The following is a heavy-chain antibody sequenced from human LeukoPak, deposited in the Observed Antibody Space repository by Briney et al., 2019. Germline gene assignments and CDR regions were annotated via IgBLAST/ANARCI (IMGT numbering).Heavy chain of an antibody. CDR3: ARERLYYDILTGYHRGYYGMDV. CDR2: ISAYNGNT. D-gene: IGHD3-9*01. J-gene: IGHJ6*02. CDR1: GYTFTSYG. V-gene: IGHV1-18*01. Sequence: GASVKVSCKASGYTFTSYGISWVRQAPGQGLEWMGWISAYNGNTNYAQKFQGRVTITRDTSASTAYMELSSLRSEDTAVYYCARERLYYDILTGYHRGYYGMDVWGQGTTVTVSS.